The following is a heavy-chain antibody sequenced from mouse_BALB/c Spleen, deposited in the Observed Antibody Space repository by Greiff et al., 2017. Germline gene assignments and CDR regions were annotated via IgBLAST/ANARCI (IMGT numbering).Heavy chain of an antibody. CDR3: TRRDYDGFFDY. V-gene: IGHV1-5*01. Sequence: EVQLQQSGTVLARPGASVKMSCKASGYTFTSYWMHWVKQRPGQGLEWIGAIYPGNSDTSYNQKFKGKAKLTAVTSTSTAYMELSSLTNEDSAVYYCTRRDYDGFFDYWGQGTTLTVSS. CDR2: IYPGNSDT. J-gene: IGHJ2*01. D-gene: IGHD2-4*01. CDR1: GYTFTSYW.